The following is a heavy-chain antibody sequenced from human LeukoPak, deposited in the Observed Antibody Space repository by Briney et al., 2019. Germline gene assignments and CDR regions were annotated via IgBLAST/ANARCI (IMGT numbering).Heavy chain of an antibody. CDR2: INHSGST. D-gene: IGHD3-10*01. CDR3: ARGKLLWFGELLRYYYGMDV. J-gene: IGHJ6*04. CDR1: RGSFSGYY. V-gene: IGHV4-34*01. Sequence: SETLSLTCAVYRGSFSGYYWSWIRQPPGKGLEWIGEINHSGSTNYNPSLKSRVTISVDTSKNQFSLKLSSVTAADTAVYYCARGKLLWFGELLRYYYGMDVWGKGTTVTVSS.